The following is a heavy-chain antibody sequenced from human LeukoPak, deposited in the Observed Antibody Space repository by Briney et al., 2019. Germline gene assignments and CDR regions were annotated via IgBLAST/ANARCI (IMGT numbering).Heavy chain of an antibody. V-gene: IGHV4-61*02. CDR3: ARVVRSVGLYCGGDCSSL. Sequence: SETLSLTCTVSGGSISSGSYYWSWIRQPAGKGLEWIGRIYTSGSTNYNPSLKSRVTISVDTSKNQFSLKLSSVTAADTAVYYCARVVRSVGLYCGGDCSSLWGQGTLVTVSS. J-gene: IGHJ4*02. D-gene: IGHD2-21*01. CDR2: IYTSGST. CDR1: GGSISSGSYY.